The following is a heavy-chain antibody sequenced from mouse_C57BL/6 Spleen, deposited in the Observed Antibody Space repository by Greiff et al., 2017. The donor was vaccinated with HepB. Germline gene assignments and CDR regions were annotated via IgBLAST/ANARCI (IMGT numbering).Heavy chain of an antibody. D-gene: IGHD1-1*01. CDR3: ARDDGSSYGYFDG. V-gene: IGHV1-64*01. CDR1: GYTFTSYW. CDR2: IHPNSGST. J-gene: IGHJ1*03. Sequence: QVQLQQPGAELVKPGASVKLSCKASGYTFTSYWMHWVKQRPGQGLEWIGMIHPNSGSTNYNEKFKSKATLTVDKSSSTAYMQLSSLTSEDSAVYYCARDDGSSYGYFDGWGTGTTVTVSS.